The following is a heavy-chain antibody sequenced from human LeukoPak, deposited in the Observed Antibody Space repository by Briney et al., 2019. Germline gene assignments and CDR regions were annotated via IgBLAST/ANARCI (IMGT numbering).Heavy chain of an antibody. CDR3: AGRDGYNGVFDY. CDR2: IYYSGST. CDR1: GGSISSYY. D-gene: IGHD5-24*01. V-gene: IGHV4-59*01. Sequence: SETLSLTCTVSGGSISSYYWSWIRQPPGKGLEWIGYIYYSGSTNYNPSLKSRVTISVDTSKNQFSLKLSSVTAADTAVYYCAGRDGYNGVFDYWGQGTLFTVSS. J-gene: IGHJ4*02.